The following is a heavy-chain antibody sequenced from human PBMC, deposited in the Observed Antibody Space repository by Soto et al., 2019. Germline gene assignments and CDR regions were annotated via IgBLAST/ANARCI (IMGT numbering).Heavy chain of an antibody. D-gene: IGHD3-22*01. CDR2: IWDDGSEE. Sequence: QVQLVESGGGVIQRGKSLRLSCAASGFTFRAYGMHWVRQAPGKGLEGVAGIWDDGSEEYYADSVKGRFTVSRDNSKNKGYLVVHTLRSVGTAVCYCARTHAQSSGSCLDFWAHGTLVPVSS. V-gene: IGHV3-33*01. CDR3: ARTHAQSSGSCLDF. J-gene: IGHJ4*01. CDR1: GFTFRAYG.